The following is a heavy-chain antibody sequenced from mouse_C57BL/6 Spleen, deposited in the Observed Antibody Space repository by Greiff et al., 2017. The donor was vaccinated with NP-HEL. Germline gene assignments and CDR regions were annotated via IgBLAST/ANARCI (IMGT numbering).Heavy chain of an antibody. J-gene: IGHJ2*01. CDR1: GYTFTSYW. CDR2: IYPSDSET. D-gene: IGHD1-1*01. V-gene: IGHV1-61*01. Sequence: QVQLKQPGAELVRPGSSVKLSCKASGYTFTSYWMDWVKQRPGQGLEWIGNIYPSDSETHYNQKFKDKATLTVDKSSSTAYMQLSSLTSEDSAVYYCAREAGSSLSYYFDYWGQGTTLTVSS. CDR3: AREAGSSLSYYFDY.